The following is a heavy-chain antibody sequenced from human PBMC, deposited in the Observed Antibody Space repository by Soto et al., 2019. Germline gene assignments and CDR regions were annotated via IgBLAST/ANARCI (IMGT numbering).Heavy chain of an antibody. Sequence: QVQLVQSGAEVKKPGSSVKVSCKASGGTFSSYAISWVRQAPGQGLEWMGGIIPIFGTANYAQKFQGRVTITADESTSTAYMELSSLRSEDTAVYYCARDPGKERAPVVAGYYHYYGMDVWGQGTTVTVSS. CDR1: GGTFSSYA. J-gene: IGHJ6*02. V-gene: IGHV1-69*01. CDR2: IIPIFGTA. D-gene: IGHD2-21*01. CDR3: ARDPGKERAPVVAGYYHYYGMDV.